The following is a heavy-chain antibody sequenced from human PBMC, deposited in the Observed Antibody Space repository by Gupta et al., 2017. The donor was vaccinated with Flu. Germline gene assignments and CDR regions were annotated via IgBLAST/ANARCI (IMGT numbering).Heavy chain of an antibody. CDR1: GFTFSNAR. J-gene: IGHJ4*02. CDR3: TTGTVVVITKVDY. CDR2: IKSNTDGGTT. Sequence: VKPGGSLRLSCAASGFTFSNARMSWVRQAPGKGLEWVGRIKSNTDGGTTDYAAPVKGRFTISRDDSKNTLYLQMNSLKTEDTAVYYCTTGTVVVITKVDYWGQGTLVTVSS. D-gene: IGHD3-22*01. V-gene: IGHV3-15*01.